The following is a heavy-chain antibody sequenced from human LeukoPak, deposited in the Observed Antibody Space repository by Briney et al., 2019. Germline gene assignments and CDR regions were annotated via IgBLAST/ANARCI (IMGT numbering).Heavy chain of an antibody. CDR2: IYYSGST. J-gene: IGHJ4*02. CDR3: ARGIAMLPFDY. CDR1: GGSISSYY. Sequence: SETLSLTCTVSGGSISSYYWSWIRQPPGKGLEWIGYIYYSGSTNYNPSLKSRVTISVDTSKNQFSLKLSSVTAADTAVYYCARGIAMLPFDYWGQGTLVTVSS. D-gene: IGHD2-2*01. V-gene: IGHV4-59*01.